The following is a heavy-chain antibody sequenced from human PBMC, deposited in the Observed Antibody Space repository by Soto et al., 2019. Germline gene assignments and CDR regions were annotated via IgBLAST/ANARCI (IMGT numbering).Heavy chain of an antibody. CDR3: ARDYRPKVFRAFDI. CDR2: IIPIFGTA. CDR1: GGTFSSYA. V-gene: IGHV1-69*13. J-gene: IGHJ3*02. D-gene: IGHD3-16*02. Sequence: SVKVSCKTSGGTFSSYAISWVRQAPGQGLEWMGGIIPIFGTANYAQKFQGRVTITADESTSTAYMELSSLRSEDTAVYYCARDYRPKVFRAFDIWGQGTMVTVSS.